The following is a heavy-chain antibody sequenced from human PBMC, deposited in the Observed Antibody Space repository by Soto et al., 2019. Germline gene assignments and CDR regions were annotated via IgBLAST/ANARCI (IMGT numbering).Heavy chain of an antibody. D-gene: IGHD2-2*01. CDR2: ISYDGSNK. CDR1: GFTFSSYG. CDR3: AKDLEDVVVPAAILGGDY. Sequence: QVQLVESGGGVVQPGRSLRLSCAASGFTFSSYGMHWVRQAPGKGLEWVAVISYDGSNKYYADSVKGRFTISRDNSKNTLYLQMNSLRAEDTAVYYCAKDLEDVVVPAAILGGDYWVQGTLVTVSS. V-gene: IGHV3-30*18. J-gene: IGHJ4*02.